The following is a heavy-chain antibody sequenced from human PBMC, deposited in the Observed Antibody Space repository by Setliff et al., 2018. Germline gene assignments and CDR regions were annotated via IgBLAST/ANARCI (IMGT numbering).Heavy chain of an antibody. V-gene: IGHV4-59*01. J-gene: IGHJ4*02. CDR1: GGSLSTYY. Sequence: SETLSLTCTVSGGSLSTYYWSWIRQSPGRGLEYIGYVYYNGTTNYNPSLKSRVTLSLDTSKNQFSLELSSVTAADTAMYYCARENGYCSGGACYFMFDYWGQGTLVTVSS. D-gene: IGHD2-15*01. CDR2: VYYNGTT. CDR3: ARENGYCSGGACYFMFDY.